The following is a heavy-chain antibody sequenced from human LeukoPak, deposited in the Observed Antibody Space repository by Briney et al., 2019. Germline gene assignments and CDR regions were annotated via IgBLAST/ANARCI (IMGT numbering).Heavy chain of an antibody. J-gene: IGHJ6*04. D-gene: IGHD4-11*01. CDR2: ISYDGSHQ. CDR3: AKWAGDYPYSYMDV. V-gene: IGHV3-33*05. CDR1: GFTFSDFG. Sequence: GGSLRLSCAAYGFTFSDFGMHWVRQAPGKGLEWVAAISYDGSHQFYGGSVKGRFTISRDNSKNTLNLQMSSLRAEDTAVYYCAKWAGDYPYSYMDVWGTGTTVTVSS.